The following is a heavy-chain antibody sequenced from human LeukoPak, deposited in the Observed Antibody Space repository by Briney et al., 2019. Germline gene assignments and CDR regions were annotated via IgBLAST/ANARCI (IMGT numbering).Heavy chain of an antibody. J-gene: IGHJ4*02. CDR1: GFSFRNYW. CDR2: IKEDGSEK. V-gene: IGHV3-7*01. Sequence: GGSLRLSCAASGFSFRNYWMSWARQPPGKGLEWVATIKEDGSEKYYVDSVKGRFTISRDNSKNTLYLQMNSLRAEDTAVYYCAKVRNSGRYWFDYWGQGTLVTVSS. CDR3: AKVRNSGRYWFDY. D-gene: IGHD1-26*01.